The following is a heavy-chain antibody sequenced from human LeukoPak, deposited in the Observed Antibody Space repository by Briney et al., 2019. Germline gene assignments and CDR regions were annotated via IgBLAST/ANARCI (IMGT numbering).Heavy chain of an antibody. Sequence: SETMSLTCAFYGGSFSGYSLTWIRQPPGKGLEWIGEINHSGIIHFNPSLKSRVTISADTSKKQVFLNLSSVAAADTAVYYCAKKKVDVMGNQYYYYYGLDVWGQGTTVTVSS. J-gene: IGHJ6*02. V-gene: IGHV4-34*01. CDR1: GGSFSGYS. CDR3: AKKKVDVMGNQYYYYYGLDV. D-gene: IGHD3-16*01. CDR2: INHSGII.